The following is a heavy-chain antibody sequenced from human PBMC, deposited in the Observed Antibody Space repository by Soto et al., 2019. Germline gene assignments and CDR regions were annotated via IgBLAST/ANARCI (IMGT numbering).Heavy chain of an antibody. Sequence: PSETLSLTCTVSGASISGFYWSWFRKSAGKGLEWIGRIYATGTTDYNPSLKSRVMMSVDTSKKQFSLKLRSVTAADTAVYYCVRDGTKTLRDWFDPWGQGTLVT. J-gene: IGHJ5*02. V-gene: IGHV4-4*07. D-gene: IGHD1-1*01. CDR1: GASISGFY. CDR3: VRDGTKTLRDWFDP. CDR2: IYATGTT.